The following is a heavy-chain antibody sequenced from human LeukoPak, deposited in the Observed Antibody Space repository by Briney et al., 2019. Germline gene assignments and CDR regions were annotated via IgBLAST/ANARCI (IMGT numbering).Heavy chain of an antibody. CDR2: IIPIFGTA. Sequence: ASVKVSCEASGGTFSSYAISWVRQAPGQGLEWMGGIIPIFGTANYAQKFQGRVTITTDESTSTAYMELSSLRSEDTAVYYCARQGGGDGYFDYWGQGTLVTVSS. CDR1: GGTFSSYA. D-gene: IGHD2-21*01. CDR3: ARQGGGDGYFDY. V-gene: IGHV1-69*05. J-gene: IGHJ4*02.